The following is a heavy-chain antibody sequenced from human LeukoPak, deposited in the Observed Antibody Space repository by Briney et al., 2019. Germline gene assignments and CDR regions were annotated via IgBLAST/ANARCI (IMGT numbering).Heavy chain of an antibody. J-gene: IGHJ4*02. CDR2: INPNSGGT. Sequence: ASVKVSCKPSVYTFTGYYMHWVLQALGQGLEWMGWINPNSGGTNYAQKFQGRVTMTRDTSISTAYMELSRLRSDGTAGYYCARVQELPDYWGQGTLVTVSS. CDR1: VYTFTGYY. D-gene: IGHD1-7*01. V-gene: IGHV1-2*02. CDR3: ARVQELPDY.